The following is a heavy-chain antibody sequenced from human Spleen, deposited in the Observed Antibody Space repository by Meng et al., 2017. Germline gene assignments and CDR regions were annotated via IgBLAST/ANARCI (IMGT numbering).Heavy chain of an antibody. Sequence: GESLKISCAASGFTFSNAWMSWVRQAPGKGLEWVGRIKSKTDGGTTDYAAPVKGRFTISRDDSKNTLYLQMNSLKTEDTAVYYCTTESSGWYLDACDIWGQGTMVTVSS. D-gene: IGHD6-19*01. V-gene: IGHV3-15*01. CDR3: TTESSGWYLDACDI. CDR1: GFTFSNAW. CDR2: IKSKTDGGTT. J-gene: IGHJ3*02.